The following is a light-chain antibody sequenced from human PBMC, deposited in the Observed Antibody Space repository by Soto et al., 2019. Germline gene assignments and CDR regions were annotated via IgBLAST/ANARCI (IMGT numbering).Light chain of an antibody. CDR2: SNN. V-gene: IGLV1-44*01. CDR3: AAWDDSLNGVV. Sequence: QCVLTQPPSASGTAVQRVTISRSGTSSDIGSNTVNWYQQLPGTAPKLLIYSNNQRPSGVPDRFAGSKSGTSASLAISGLQSEDEADYYCAAWDDSLNGVVFGGGTKLTV. CDR1: SSDIGSNT. J-gene: IGLJ2*01.